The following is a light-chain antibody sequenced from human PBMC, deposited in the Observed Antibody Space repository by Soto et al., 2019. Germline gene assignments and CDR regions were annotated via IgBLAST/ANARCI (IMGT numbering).Light chain of an antibody. CDR1: SSDIGSYY. V-gene: IGLV1-47*01. CDR2: RNN. Sequence: QSALTQPPSASGTPGQRVTISCSGSSSDIGSYYVYWYQQLPGTAPKLLIYRNNQRHSGVPDRFSGSKSGTSASLAISGLRSEDEADYYCAAWDDSLSGPVFGGGTQLTVL. J-gene: IGLJ7*01. CDR3: AAWDDSLSGPV.